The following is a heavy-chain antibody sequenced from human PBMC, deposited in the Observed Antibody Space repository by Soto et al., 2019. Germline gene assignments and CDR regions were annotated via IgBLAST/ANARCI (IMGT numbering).Heavy chain of an antibody. V-gene: IGHV1-46*01. Sequence: QVQLVQSGAEVKKPGASVRVSCKASGYTFSSYYMYWVRQAPGQGLEWMGIINPSGGSTSYAQKVHGRVTMXXAXYXXRVYMELRSLRSEDTDVYYCVRDRGRSWYRGGFDFWGQGTMVTVSS. CDR2: INPSGGST. D-gene: IGHD6-13*01. J-gene: IGHJ3*01. CDR3: VRDRGRSWYRGGFDF. CDR1: GYTFSSYY.